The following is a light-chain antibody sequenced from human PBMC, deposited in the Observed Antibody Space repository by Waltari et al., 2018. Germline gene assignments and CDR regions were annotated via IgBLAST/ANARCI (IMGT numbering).Light chain of an antibody. CDR3: QQYDYWPWT. CDR2: GTS. CDR1: QSVRST. J-gene: IGKJ1*01. V-gene: IGKV3D-15*01. Sequence: LVMTQSPATLSLSPGERATLSCRASQSVRSTFAWFQQKPGQPPRLLIYGTSTRATGIPARFTGSGSGTEFSLTISSLQPEDFATYYCQQYDYWPWTFGQGTRVETK.